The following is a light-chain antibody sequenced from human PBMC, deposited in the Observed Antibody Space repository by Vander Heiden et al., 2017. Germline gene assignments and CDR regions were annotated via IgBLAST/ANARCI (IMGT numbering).Light chain of an antibody. CDR3: LQFNSYPLT. CDR2: DAS. J-gene: IGKJ4*01. CDR1: QGISSA. Sequence: AIQLTQSPSSLSSSVGDRVTITCRASQGISSALAWYQQKPGKAPRLLIYDASSLESGVPSRFSGSGSGTDFTLTISSVQPEDFATYYCLQFNSYPLTFGGGTKVEIK. V-gene: IGKV1-13*02.